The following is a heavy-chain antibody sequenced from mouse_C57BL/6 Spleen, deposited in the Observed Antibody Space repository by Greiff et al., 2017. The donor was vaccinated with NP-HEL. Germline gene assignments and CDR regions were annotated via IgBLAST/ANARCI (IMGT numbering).Heavy chain of an antibody. D-gene: IGHD2-3*01. CDR2: IWRGGST. CDR3: AGYDGYYWFAY. Sequence: VQLQQSGPGLVQPSQSLSITCTVSGFSLTSYGVHWVRQSPGKGLEWLGVIWRGGSTDYNAAFMSRLSIIKDNSKSQVFFKMNSLQADDTAIYYCAGYDGYYWFAYWGQGTLVTVSA. CDR1: GFSLTSYG. V-gene: IGHV2-5*01. J-gene: IGHJ3*01.